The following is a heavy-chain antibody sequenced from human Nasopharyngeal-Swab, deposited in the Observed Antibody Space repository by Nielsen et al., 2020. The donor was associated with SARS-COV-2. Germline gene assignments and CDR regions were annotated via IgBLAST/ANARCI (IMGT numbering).Heavy chain of an antibody. Sequence: GESLKISYAASGFTFSSYAMHWVRQAPGKGLEWVAVISYDGSNKYYADSVKGRFTISRDNSKNTLYLQMNSLRAEDTAVYYCAGTSGDYWGQGTLVTVSS. CDR2: ISYDGSNK. V-gene: IGHV3-30-3*01. CDR3: AGTSGDY. J-gene: IGHJ4*02. CDR1: GFTFSSYA.